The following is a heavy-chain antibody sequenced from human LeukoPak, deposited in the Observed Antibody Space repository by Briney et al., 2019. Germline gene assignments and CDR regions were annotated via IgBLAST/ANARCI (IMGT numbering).Heavy chain of an antibody. Sequence: GESLKISCKGSGYSFNTYWIGWVRQMPGQGLEWMGVIYPGDSDTRYSPSFQGQVTISADRSISIAYLQWSSLKASDTAMYYCARLSGSGWFPLFWGQGTLVTVSS. V-gene: IGHV5-51*01. CDR1: GYSFNTYW. J-gene: IGHJ4*02. D-gene: IGHD6-19*01. CDR3: ARLSGSGWFPLF. CDR2: IYPGDSDT.